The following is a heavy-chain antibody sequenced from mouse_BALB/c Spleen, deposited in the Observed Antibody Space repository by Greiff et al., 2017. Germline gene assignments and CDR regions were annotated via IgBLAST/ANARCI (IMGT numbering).Heavy chain of an antibody. CDR3: TRREVTHLYFDY. Sequence: EVKLMESGGGLVKPGGSLKLSCAASGFTFSSYTMSWVRQTPEKRLEWVATISSGGSYTYYPDSVKGRFTISRDNAKNTLYLQMSSLKSEDTAMYYCTRREVTHLYFDYWGQGTTLTVSS. D-gene: IGHD2-3*01. V-gene: IGHV5-6-4*01. CDR2: ISSGGSYT. J-gene: IGHJ2*01. CDR1: GFTFSSYT.